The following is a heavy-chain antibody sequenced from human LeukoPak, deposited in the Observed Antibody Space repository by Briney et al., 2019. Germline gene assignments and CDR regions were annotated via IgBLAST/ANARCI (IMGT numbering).Heavy chain of an antibody. CDR2: INQDASEK. Sequence: HSGGSLRLSCAASGFTFSSYWMSWVRQAPGRGLEWVANINQDASEKYYVDSVKGRFTISRDNAKNSLYLQMNSLRAEDTAIYYCARAGFLWFGESHDSWGQGTLVTVSS. CDR3: ARAGFLWFGESHDS. D-gene: IGHD3-10*01. CDR1: GFTFSSYW. V-gene: IGHV3-7*04. J-gene: IGHJ4*02.